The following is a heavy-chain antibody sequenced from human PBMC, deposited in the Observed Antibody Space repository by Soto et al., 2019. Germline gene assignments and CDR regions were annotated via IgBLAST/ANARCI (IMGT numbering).Heavy chain of an antibody. CDR3: AKDLLGYCSSTSCYPGGD. Sequence: QVQLVESGGGVVQPGRSLRLSCAASGFTFSSYGMHWVRQAPGKGLEWVAVISYDGSNKYYADSVKGRFTISRDNSKNTLYLQMHSLRAEDTAVYYCAKDLLGYCSSTSCYPGGDWGQGTLVTVSS. CDR2: ISYDGSNK. D-gene: IGHD2-2*01. CDR1: GFTFSSYG. V-gene: IGHV3-30*18. J-gene: IGHJ4*02.